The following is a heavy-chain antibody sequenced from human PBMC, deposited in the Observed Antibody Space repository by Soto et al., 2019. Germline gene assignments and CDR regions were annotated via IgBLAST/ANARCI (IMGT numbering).Heavy chain of an antibody. D-gene: IGHD2-2*01. CDR3: ARESIVVVPAASPRDYYYYYMDV. CDR2: IRAYNGNT. CDR1: GYTFTSYG. V-gene: IGHV1-18*01. Sequence: ASVKVSCKASGYTFTSYGISWVRQAPGQGLEWMGWIRAYNGNTNYAQKLQGRVTMTTDTSTSTAYMELRSLRSDDTAVYYCARESIVVVPAASPRDYYYYYMDVWGKGTTFTVSS. J-gene: IGHJ6*03.